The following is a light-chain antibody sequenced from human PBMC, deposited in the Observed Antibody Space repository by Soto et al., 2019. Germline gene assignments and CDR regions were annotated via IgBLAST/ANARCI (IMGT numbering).Light chain of an antibody. CDR2: GAS. CDR1: QSVSSNY. V-gene: IGKV3-20*01. Sequence: ENVLTQSPGPLSVSPGERATLSCRASQSVSSNYLAWYQQKPGQAPRLLIYGASSRATGIPDRFSGSGSGADFTLTISGLEPEDFAVYYCQQYSSSPLTFGGGTKVDIK. J-gene: IGKJ4*01. CDR3: QQYSSSPLT.